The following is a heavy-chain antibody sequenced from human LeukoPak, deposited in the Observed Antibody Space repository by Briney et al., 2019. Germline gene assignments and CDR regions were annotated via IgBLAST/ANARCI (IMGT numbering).Heavy chain of an antibody. CDR1: GYTFTGYY. CDR3: ARRPYSSGWYGPDAFDI. J-gene: IGHJ3*02. Sequence: GASVKVSCKASGYTFTGYYMHWVRQAPGQGLEWMGWINPNSGGTNYAQKFQGRVTMTRDTSISTAYMELSRLRSDDTAVYYCARRPYSSGWYGPDAFDIWGQGTMVTVSS. CDR2: INPNSGGT. V-gene: IGHV1-2*02. D-gene: IGHD6-19*01.